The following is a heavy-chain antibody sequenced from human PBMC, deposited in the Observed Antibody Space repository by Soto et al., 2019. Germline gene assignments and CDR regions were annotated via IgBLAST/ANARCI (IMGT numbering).Heavy chain of an antibody. CDR1: GFTFSSYG. D-gene: IGHD3-10*01. CDR3: GEDERRRSKKNYYYYYMDV. V-gene: IGHV3-30*18. Sequence: QVQLVESGGGVVQPGRSLRLSCAASGFTFSSYGMHWVRQAPGKGLEWVAVISYDGSNKYYADSVKGRFTISRDNSKKKLYLQKMSMRGEDNAVYYCGEDERRRSKKNYYYYYMDVWGKGTTVTVSS. CDR2: ISYDGSNK. J-gene: IGHJ6*03.